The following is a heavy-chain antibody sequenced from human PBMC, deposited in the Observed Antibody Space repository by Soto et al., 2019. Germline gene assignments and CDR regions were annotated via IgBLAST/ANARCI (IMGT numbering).Heavy chain of an antibody. Sequence: EVHLVESGGGLVKPGGSLRLTCVASGFIFSDYTMNWVRQAPGKGLEWVSSISRGSDYIFYADTVKGRFTISRDNARNSLCLQMTSLRAEDTAVYYCAKDSGCVNNACAYDPWGQGTLVTVSS. CDR2: ISRGSDYI. CDR3: AKDSGCVNNACAYDP. J-gene: IGHJ5*02. D-gene: IGHD1-20*01. CDR1: GFIFSDYT. V-gene: IGHV3-21*01.